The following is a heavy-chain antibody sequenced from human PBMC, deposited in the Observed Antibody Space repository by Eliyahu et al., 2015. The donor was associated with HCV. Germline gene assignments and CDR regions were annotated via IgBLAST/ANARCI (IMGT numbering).Heavy chain of an antibody. D-gene: IGHD2/OR15-2a*01. J-gene: IGHJ4*02. V-gene: IGHV3-53*01. CDR3: ASEAGLPSRGGYFDY. CDR1: GFTVXSNY. Sequence: EVQLVESGGGLIQPGGSLRLSCAASGFTVXSNYMSWVRQAPGKGLEWVSVIYSGGSTYYADSVKGRFTISRDNSKNTLYLQMNSLRAEDTAVYYCASEAGLPSRGGYFDYWGQGTLVTVSS. CDR2: IYSGGST.